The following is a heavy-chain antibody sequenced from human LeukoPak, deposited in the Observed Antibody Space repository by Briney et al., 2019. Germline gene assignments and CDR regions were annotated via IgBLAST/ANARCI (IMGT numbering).Heavy chain of an antibody. V-gene: IGHV3-30*03. D-gene: IGHD3-16*01. CDR1: GFTFWSYG. Sequence: GRSLRLSCAASGFTFWSYGIHWVRQAPGKGLEWVAVISYDGSNEKFADSVKGRFTISRDDSKNTLYLQMNSLRAEDTAVYYCARDFLREPDYWGQGTLVTVSS. CDR2: ISYDGSNE. CDR3: ARDFLREPDY. J-gene: IGHJ4*02.